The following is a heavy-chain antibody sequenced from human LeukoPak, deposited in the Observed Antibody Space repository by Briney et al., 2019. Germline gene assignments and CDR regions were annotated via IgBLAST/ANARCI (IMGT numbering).Heavy chain of an antibody. J-gene: IGHJ4*02. Sequence: SVKVSCKASGFTFTSSAMQWVRQAPGQRLEWIGWIVVGSGNTNYAQKFQERVTITREMSTSTAYMELSSLRSEDTAVYYCAASRGLLRFGELDYWGQGTLVTVSS. V-gene: IGHV1-58*02. D-gene: IGHD3-10*01. CDR2: IVVGSGNT. CDR1: GFTFTSSA. CDR3: AASRGLLRFGELDY.